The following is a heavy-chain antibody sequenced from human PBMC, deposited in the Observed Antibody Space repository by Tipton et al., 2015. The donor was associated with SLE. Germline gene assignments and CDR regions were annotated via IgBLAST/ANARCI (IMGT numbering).Heavy chain of an antibody. CDR1: GFTFSSYA. V-gene: IGHV3-64D*06. CDR2: ISSNGGST. D-gene: IGHD2-2*01. J-gene: IGHJ6*02. CDR3: VKDSECQLLGYYYSHGIGV. Sequence: SLRLSCAASGFTFSSYAMHWVRQAPGKGLEYVSAISSNGGSTYYADSVKGRFTISRDNSKNTLYLQMSSLRAEDTAVYYCVKDSECQLLGYYYSHGIGVWCLEISVAFSS.